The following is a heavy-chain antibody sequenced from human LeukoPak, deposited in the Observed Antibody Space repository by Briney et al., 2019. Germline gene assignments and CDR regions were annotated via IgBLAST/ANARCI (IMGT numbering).Heavy chain of an antibody. CDR1: GYTFTSYY. Sequence: ASVKVSCKASGYTFTSYYIHWMRQAPGQGLEWVGWINPNSGGSHYARRFQGRVTMTSDTSINTGYMELTSLTHDDTAVYYCARGPRYGESGYDLGPYWGQGTLVTVSS. D-gene: IGHD5-12*01. CDR2: INPNSGGS. J-gene: IGHJ4*02. V-gene: IGHV1-2*02. CDR3: ARGPRYGESGYDLGPY.